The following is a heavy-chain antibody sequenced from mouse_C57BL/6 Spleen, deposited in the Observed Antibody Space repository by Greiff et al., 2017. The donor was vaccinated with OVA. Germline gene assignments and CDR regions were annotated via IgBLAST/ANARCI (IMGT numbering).Heavy chain of an antibody. V-gene: IGHV2-6*01. CDR2: IWGVRST. CDR1: GFSLTSYG. D-gene: IGHD2-4*01. Sequence: QVQLQQSGPGLVAPSQSLSITCTVSGFSLTSYGVDWVRQSPGKGLAWLGVIWGVRSTNYNSALKSRLSIRKDNSKSQVFLKMNSLQTDDTAMYYCARDRYDYDEEGYAMDYWGQGTSVTVSS. J-gene: IGHJ4*01. CDR3: ARDRYDYDEEGYAMDY.